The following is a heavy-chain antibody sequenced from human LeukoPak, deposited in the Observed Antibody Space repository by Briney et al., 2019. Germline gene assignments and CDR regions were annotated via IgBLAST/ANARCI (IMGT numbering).Heavy chain of an antibody. Sequence: ASVKVSCKASGYTFTGYYMHWVRQAPGQGLEWMRWINPNSGGTNYAQKFQGRVTMTRDTSISTAYMELSRLRSDDTAVYYCARGRELRQLSSAFDIWGQGTMVTVSS. CDR3: ARGRELRQLSSAFDI. CDR1: GYTFTGYY. CDR2: INPNSGGT. V-gene: IGHV1-2*02. D-gene: IGHD1-26*01. J-gene: IGHJ3*02.